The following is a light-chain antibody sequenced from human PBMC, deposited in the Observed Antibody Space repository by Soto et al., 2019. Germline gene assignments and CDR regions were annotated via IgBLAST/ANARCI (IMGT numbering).Light chain of an antibody. CDR3: QQYNNWPASLT. CDR2: GAS. Sequence: EIVMTQSPATLSVSPGERATLSCRASQSVRSNLAWYQQKPGQAPRLLIYGASTSATGIPARFSGSGSGTEFTLTISSLQSEDFAVYYCQQYNNWPASLTFGGGTMVEIK. J-gene: IGKJ4*01. CDR1: QSVRSN. V-gene: IGKV3-15*01.